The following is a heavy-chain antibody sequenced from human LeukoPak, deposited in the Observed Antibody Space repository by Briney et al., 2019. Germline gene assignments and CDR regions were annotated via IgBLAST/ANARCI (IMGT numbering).Heavy chain of an antibody. J-gene: IGHJ4*02. CDR3: AREDHCSSTSCSYFFDY. D-gene: IGHD2-2*01. CDR1: GGSINSGDYY. V-gene: IGHV4-30-4*01. Sequence: SETLSLTCTVSGGSINSGDYYWSWIRQPPGKGLEWIGYIYYSGSTYYNPSLKSRVTISVDTPKNQFSLKLSSVTAADSAVYYCAREDHCSSTSCSYFFDYWGQGTLVTVSS. CDR2: IYYSGST.